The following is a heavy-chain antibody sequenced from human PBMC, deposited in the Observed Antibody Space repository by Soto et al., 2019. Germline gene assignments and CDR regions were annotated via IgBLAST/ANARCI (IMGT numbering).Heavy chain of an antibody. J-gene: IGHJ6*02. CDR1: SGSFSGYY. D-gene: IGHD2-21*01. CDR2: INHSGST. Sequence: QVQLQQWGAGLLKPSETLSLHCAVSSGSFSGYYWSWIRQSPGKGLEWIGEINHSGSTNYNQSLKSRVTMSVDTSKIQCSMKLSSVNAADTTVYFCAGVSDPYGMDVWCQGTTVTGSS. V-gene: IGHV4-34*01. CDR3: AGVSDPYGMDV.